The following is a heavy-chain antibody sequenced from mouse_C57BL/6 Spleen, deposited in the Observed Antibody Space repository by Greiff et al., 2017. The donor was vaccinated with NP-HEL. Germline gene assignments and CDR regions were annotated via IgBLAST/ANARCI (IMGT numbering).Heavy chain of an antibody. J-gene: IGHJ4*01. CDR2: ISDGGSYT. D-gene: IGHD2-4*01. CDR3: ARGLIYYDYDGAMDY. Sequence: EVKLMESGGGLVKPGGSLKLSCAASGFTFSSYAMSWVRQTPEKRLEWVATISDGGSYTYYPDNVKGRFTISRDNAKNNLYLQMSHLKSEDTAMYYCARGLIYYDYDGAMDYWGQGTSVTVSS. V-gene: IGHV5-4*03. CDR1: GFTFSSYA.